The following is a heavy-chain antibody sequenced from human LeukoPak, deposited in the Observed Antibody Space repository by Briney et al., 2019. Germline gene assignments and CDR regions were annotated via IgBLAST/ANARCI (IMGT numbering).Heavy chain of an antibody. J-gene: IGHJ5*02. CDR1: GGSISSGGYY. V-gene: IGHV4-39*07. CDR3: ARGERHRITIFGVVIKATGNGAFDP. D-gene: IGHD3-3*01. CDR2: INHSGST. Sequence: SETLSLTCTVSGGSISSGGYYWSWIRQPPGKGLEWIGEINHSGSTNYNPSLKSRVTISVDTSKNQFSLKLSSVTAADTAVYYCARGERHRITIFGVVIKATGNGAFDPWGQGTLVIVSS.